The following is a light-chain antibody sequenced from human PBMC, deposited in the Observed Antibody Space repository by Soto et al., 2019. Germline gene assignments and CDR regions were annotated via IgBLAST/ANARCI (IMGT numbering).Light chain of an antibody. Sequence: DIQMTQSPSSLSASVGDRVTITCQASQNIRTYLNWYQQKPGQAPKLLIDEASNLGIGVPSRFSESGSGTDFTFTISSLQPEDIATYYCQQYDDLPFTFGPGTKVDIK. V-gene: IGKV1-33*01. CDR3: QQYDDLPFT. CDR2: EAS. CDR1: QNIRTY. J-gene: IGKJ3*01.